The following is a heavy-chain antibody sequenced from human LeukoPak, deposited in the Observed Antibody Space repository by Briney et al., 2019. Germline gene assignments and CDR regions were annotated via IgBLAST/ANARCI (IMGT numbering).Heavy chain of an antibody. V-gene: IGHV5-51*01. CDR3: ARQIAAAGTINWFDP. CDR2: IYPGDSDT. CDR1: GYSFTSYW. Sequence: PGESLKISCKGSGYSFTSYWIGWVRQMPGKGLEWMGIIYPGDSDTRYSPSLQGQVTISADKSISTAYLQWSSLKASDTAMYYCARQIAAAGTINWFDPRGQGTLVTVSS. D-gene: IGHD6-13*01. J-gene: IGHJ5*02.